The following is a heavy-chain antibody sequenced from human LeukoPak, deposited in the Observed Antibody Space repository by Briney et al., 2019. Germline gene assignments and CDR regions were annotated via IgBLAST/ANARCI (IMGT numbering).Heavy chain of an antibody. CDR2: ISGSGGST. V-gene: IGHV3-23*01. CDR3: AKTDCSSTSCYTVDY. Sequence: GGSLRLSCAAFGFTFSSYAMSWVRQAPGKGLEWVSAISGSGGSTYYADSVKGRFTISRDNSKNTLYLQMNSLRAEDTAVYYCAKTDCSSTSCYTVDYWGQGTLVTVSS. CDR1: GFTFSSYA. J-gene: IGHJ4*02. D-gene: IGHD2-2*02.